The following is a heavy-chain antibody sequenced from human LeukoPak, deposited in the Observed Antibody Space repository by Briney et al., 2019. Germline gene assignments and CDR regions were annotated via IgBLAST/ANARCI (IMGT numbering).Heavy chain of an antibody. J-gene: IGHJ4*02. CDR1: GFTFSSYG. CDR3: AKVPNYYGSGSYTECYFDY. D-gene: IGHD3-10*01. Sequence: GGSLRLSCAASGFTFSSYGMHWVRQAPGKGLEWVAVISYDGSNKYYADSVKGRFTISRDNSKNTLYLQMNSLRAEDTAVYYCAKVPNYYGSGSYTECYFDYWGQGTLVTVSS. V-gene: IGHV3-30*18. CDR2: ISYDGSNK.